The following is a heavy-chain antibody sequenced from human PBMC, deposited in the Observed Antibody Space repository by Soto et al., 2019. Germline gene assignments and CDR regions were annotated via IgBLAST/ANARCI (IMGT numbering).Heavy chain of an antibody. J-gene: IGHJ4*02. Sequence: PSETLSLTCTVSGGSISSSSYYWGWIRQPPGKGLEWIGSIYYSGSTYYNPSLKSRVTISVDTSKNQFSLKLSSVTAADTAVYYCARHLGLWFGELRYYFDYWGQGTLVTVSS. CDR3: ARHLGLWFGELRYYFDY. D-gene: IGHD3-10*01. CDR2: IYYSGST. CDR1: GGSISSSSYY. V-gene: IGHV4-39*01.